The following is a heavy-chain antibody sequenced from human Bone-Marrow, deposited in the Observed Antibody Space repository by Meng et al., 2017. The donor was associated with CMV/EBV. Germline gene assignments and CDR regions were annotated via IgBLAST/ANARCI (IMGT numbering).Heavy chain of an antibody. J-gene: IGHJ4*02. CDR2: IYWNDDE. CDR1: GFSLSTSGVG. V-gene: IGHV2-5*01. CDR3: ANPLIYDFNNYAFDY. Sequence: SGFSLSTSGVGVGRIRQPPGKAREWLELIYWNDDERYRPSRKSRLTITKDTSKNQVVLTMTNMDPVDTATYYCANPLIYDFNNYAFDYWGQGTLVTVSS. D-gene: IGHD4-11*01.